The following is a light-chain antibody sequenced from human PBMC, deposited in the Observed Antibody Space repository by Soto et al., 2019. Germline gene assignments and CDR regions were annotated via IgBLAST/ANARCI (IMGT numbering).Light chain of an antibody. Sequence: EIVLTQSPGNLSLSPGERATLSCRASQSVSSSHLGWYQKKPGQAPRLLICEISDRADGIPDRFSGSGSGTDFTLTISRLEPEDFAVYYCQQYGSSLFTFGPGTKVDFK. CDR3: QQYGSSLFT. J-gene: IGKJ3*01. CDR2: EIS. CDR1: QSVSSSH. V-gene: IGKV3-20*01.